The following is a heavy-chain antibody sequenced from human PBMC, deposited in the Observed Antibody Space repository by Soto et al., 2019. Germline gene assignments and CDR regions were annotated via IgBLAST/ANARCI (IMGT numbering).Heavy chain of an antibody. CDR3: ALDSSSSHGGLYYYAMDV. J-gene: IGHJ6*02. Sequence: QVQLQESGPGLVKPSGTLSLTCAVSGGSISSSNWWSWVRQPPGKGLGWIGEIYHSGSTNYNPSLKSRVPISVEKSSNQCSLKLRSVTAADTAVYYCALDSSSSHGGLYYYAMDVWGQGTTVTVSS. CDR1: GGSISSSNW. V-gene: IGHV4-4*02. CDR2: IYHSGST. D-gene: IGHD6-6*01.